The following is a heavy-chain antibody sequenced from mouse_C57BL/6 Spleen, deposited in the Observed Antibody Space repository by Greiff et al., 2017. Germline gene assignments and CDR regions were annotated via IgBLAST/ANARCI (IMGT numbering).Heavy chain of an antibody. CDR3: ARRNYYGEGYFDV. CDR2: INPGSGGT. V-gene: IGHV1-54*01. CDR1: GYAFTNYL. D-gene: IGHD1-1*01. J-gene: IGHJ1*03. Sequence: QVQLQQSGAELVRPGTSVKVSCKASGYAFTNYLIEWVKQRPGQGLEWIGVINPGSGGTNYNEKFKGKATLTADKSSSTAYMQLSSLTSEDSAVYFWARRNYYGEGYFDVWGTGTTVTVSS.